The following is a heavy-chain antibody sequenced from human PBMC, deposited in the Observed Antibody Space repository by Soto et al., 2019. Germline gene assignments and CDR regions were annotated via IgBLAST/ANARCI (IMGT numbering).Heavy chain of an antibody. D-gene: IGHD3-10*01. CDR2: ISYDGSNK. Sequence: GGSLRLSSAASGFTFSSYAMHWVRQAPGKGLEWVAVISYDGSNKYYADSVKGRFTISRDNSKNTLYLQMNSLRAEDTAVYYCARDTERFGLLWFGEFHPSYGMDVWGQGTTVTVSS. V-gene: IGHV3-30-3*01. J-gene: IGHJ6*02. CDR1: GFTFSSYA. CDR3: ARDTERFGLLWFGEFHPSYGMDV.